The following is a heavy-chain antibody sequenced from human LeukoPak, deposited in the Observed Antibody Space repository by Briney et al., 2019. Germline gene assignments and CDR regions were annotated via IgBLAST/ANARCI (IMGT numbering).Heavy chain of an antibody. Sequence: SESLSLTCTVSGDSISSYYWSWIRQPPGKGLEWIAFIHYTGNTNYNPSLKSRVSISMDTSKNQFSLNLSSVTAADTAVYYCARHGAGGWTQNFDYWGQGTLVTVSS. CDR2: IHYTGNT. CDR1: GDSISSYY. J-gene: IGHJ4*02. V-gene: IGHV4-59*08. CDR3: ARHGAGGWTQNFDY. D-gene: IGHD6-19*01.